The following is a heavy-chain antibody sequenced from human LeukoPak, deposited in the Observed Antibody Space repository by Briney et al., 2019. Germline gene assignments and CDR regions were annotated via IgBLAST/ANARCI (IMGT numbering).Heavy chain of an antibody. CDR2: ISSSGSTI. CDR3: ARGGNYDYVWGSYRYTPFDY. CDR1: GFTFSSYE. Sequence: GGSLRLSCAASGFTFSSYEMNWVRQAPGKGLEWVSYISSSGSTIYYADSVKGRFTISRDNAKNSLYLQMNSLRAEDTALYYCARGGNYDYVWGSYRYTPFDYWGQGTLVTVSS. V-gene: IGHV3-48*03. J-gene: IGHJ4*02. D-gene: IGHD3-16*02.